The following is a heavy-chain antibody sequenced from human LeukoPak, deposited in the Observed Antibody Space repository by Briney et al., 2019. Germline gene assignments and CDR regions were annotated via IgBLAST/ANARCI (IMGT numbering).Heavy chain of an antibody. CDR3: AKSPVGNSGPYYFDY. V-gene: IGHV3-9*03. CDR2: ISWNSGSI. CDR1: GFTFDDYA. Sequence: PGGSLRLSCAASGFTFDDYAMHWVRQAPGKGLEWVSGISWNSGSIGYADSVKGRFTISRDNAKNSLYLQMNSLRAEDMALYYCAKSPVGNSGPYYFDYWGQGTLVTVSS. J-gene: IGHJ4*02. D-gene: IGHD4-23*01.